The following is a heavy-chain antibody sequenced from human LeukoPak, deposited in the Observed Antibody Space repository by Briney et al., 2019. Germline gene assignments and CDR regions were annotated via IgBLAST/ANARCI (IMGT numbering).Heavy chain of an antibody. V-gene: IGHV1-69*13. D-gene: IGHD6-13*01. CDR3: ARDRKEQLGIFDY. J-gene: IGHJ4*02. CDR2: IIPIFGTA. Sequence: SVKVSCKASGGTFSSYAISWVRQAPGQGLEWMGGIIPIFGTANYAQKFQGRVTITADESTSTAYMELSSLRSEDTAVYYCARDRKEQLGIFDYWGQGTLVTVSS. CDR1: GGTFSSYA.